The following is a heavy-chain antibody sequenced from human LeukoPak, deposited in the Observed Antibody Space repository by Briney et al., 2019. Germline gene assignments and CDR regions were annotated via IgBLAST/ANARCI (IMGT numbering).Heavy chain of an antibody. CDR1: GYTFTSYD. D-gene: IGHD3-3*01. V-gene: IGHV1-8*01. J-gene: IGHJ6*02. CDR2: MNPNSGNT. CDR3: ARGSRRDYDFWSGPTYYGMDV. Sequence: ASVKVSCKASGYTFTSYDINWVRQATGQGLEWMGWMNPNSGNTGYAQKFQGRVTMTRNTSISTAHMELSSLRSEDTAVYYCARGSRRDYDFWSGPTYYGMDVWGQGTTVTVSS.